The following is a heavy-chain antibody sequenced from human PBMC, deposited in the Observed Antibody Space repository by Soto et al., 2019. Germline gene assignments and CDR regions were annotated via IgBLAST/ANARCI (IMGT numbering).Heavy chain of an antibody. CDR2: IYYSGST. CDR1: GGSVSSGSYY. Sequence: QVQLQESGPGLVKPSETLSLTCTVSGGSVSSGSYYWNWIRQPPGKGLEWIGYIYYSGSTSYNPPLKSRVTISVDTSKNHCALKLTSVTAADTAVYYWARDSSNGNFFYWGQGTLVTVSS. D-gene: IGHD1-1*01. V-gene: IGHV4-61*03. CDR3: ARDSSNGNFFY. J-gene: IGHJ4*02.